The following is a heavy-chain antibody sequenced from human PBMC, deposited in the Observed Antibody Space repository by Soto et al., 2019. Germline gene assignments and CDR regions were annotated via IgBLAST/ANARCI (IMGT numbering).Heavy chain of an antibody. D-gene: IGHD1-20*01. CDR2: VFYTWFP. Sequence: PSETLSLTFAVSGGSISGSYYYWGWLLHSPGKGPQWIGGVFYTWFPSYNPSLGSRVSVSVDTSKNQFSLKVSGVSAADTAVYYCATSQKGYNWNYFDHWGQGALVTVSS. CDR3: ATSQKGYNWNYFDH. J-gene: IGHJ4*02. V-gene: IGHV4-39*01. CDR1: GGSISGSYYY.